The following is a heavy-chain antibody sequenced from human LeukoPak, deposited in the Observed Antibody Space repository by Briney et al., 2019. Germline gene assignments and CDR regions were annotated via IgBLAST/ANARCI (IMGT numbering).Heavy chain of an antibody. CDR1: GFTFSSYW. V-gene: IGHV3-7*01. Sequence: PGGSLRLSCAASGFTFSSYWMSWVRQAPGKGLEWVANIKQDGSEKYYVDSVKGRFTISRDNAKNSLYLQMNSLRDEDTAVYYCVRDKGGSSFLSYGMDVWGQGTTVTVSS. J-gene: IGHJ6*02. D-gene: IGHD1-26*01. CDR2: IKQDGSEK. CDR3: VRDKGGSSFLSYGMDV.